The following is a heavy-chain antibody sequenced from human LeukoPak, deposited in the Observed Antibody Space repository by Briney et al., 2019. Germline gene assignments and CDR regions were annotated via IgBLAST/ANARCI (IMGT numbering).Heavy chain of an antibody. CDR3: ARDIEMATMGIFQFDY. CDR1: GYTFTSYD. CDR2: INPNSGGT. J-gene: IGHJ4*02. D-gene: IGHD5-24*01. Sequence: GASVKVSCKASGYTFTSYDINWVRQATGQGLEWMGWINPNSGGTNYAQKFQGRVTMTRDTSISTAYMELSRLRSDDTAVYYCARDIEMATMGIFQFDYWGQGTLVTVSS. V-gene: IGHV1-2*02.